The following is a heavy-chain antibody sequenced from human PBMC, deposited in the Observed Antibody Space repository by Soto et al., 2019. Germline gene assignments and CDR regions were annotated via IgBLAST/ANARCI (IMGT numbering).Heavy chain of an antibody. CDR2: INHSGST. CDR3: ANLHSSERNDY. D-gene: IGHD6-19*01. J-gene: IGHJ4*02. CDR1: GGSFSGYY. Sequence: SETLSLTCAVYGGSFSGYYWSWIRQPPGKGLEWIGEINHSGSTNYNPSLKSRVTISVDTSKNQFSLKLNSVTAADTAVYYCANLHSSERNDYWGQGTLVTVSS. V-gene: IGHV4-34*01.